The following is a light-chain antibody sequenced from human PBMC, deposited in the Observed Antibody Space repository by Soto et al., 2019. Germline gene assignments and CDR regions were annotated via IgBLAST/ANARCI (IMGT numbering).Light chain of an antibody. CDR1: QSVSIY. J-gene: IGKJ5*01. CDR2: DAS. CDR3: QQRRTWPPIT. Sequence: EIVLTQSPATLSLSPGERATLSCRASQSVSIYLAWYQQKPGQAPRLLIYDASNRATGIPARFSGSGSGTDFTLTISSLEPEDFAVYYCQQRRTWPPITFGQGTRPDIK. V-gene: IGKV3-11*01.